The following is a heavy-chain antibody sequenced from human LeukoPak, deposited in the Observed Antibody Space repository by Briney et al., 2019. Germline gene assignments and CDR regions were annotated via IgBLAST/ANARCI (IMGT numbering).Heavy chain of an antibody. CDR3: ARESYSSSSFDY. V-gene: IGHV3-74*01. CDR2: INTDGSST. D-gene: IGHD6-6*01. J-gene: IGHJ4*02. Sequence: GGSLRLSCAASGFTFSSYLMHWVRQAPGKGLGWVSRINTDGSSTSYADSVKGRFTISRDNAKNTPYLQMNSLRAEDTAVYYCARESYSSSSFDYWGQGTLVTVSS. CDR1: GFTFSSYL.